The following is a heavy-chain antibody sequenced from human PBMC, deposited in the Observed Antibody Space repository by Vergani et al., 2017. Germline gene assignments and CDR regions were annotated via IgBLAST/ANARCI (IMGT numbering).Heavy chain of an antibody. J-gene: IGHJ5*02. CDR1: GFTFSSYW. V-gene: IGHV3-74*01. Sequence: EVQLVESGGGLVQPGGSLRLSCAASGFTFSSYWMHWVRQAPGKGLVWVSRINSDGRDTNYADSGKGRFTISRDNAKNTLYLQMNSLTAEDTAVYYCQSNWFDPWGQGTLVTVSS. CDR3: QSNWFDP. CDR2: INSDGRDT.